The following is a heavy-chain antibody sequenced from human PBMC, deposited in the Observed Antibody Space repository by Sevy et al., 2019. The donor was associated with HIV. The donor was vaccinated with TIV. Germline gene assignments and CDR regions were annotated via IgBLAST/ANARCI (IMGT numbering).Heavy chain of an antibody. CDR2: IYYSGST. J-gene: IGHJ6*02. D-gene: IGHD6-6*01. Sequence: SETLSLTCTVSGGSISSSSYYWGWIRQPPGKGLEWIGSIYYSGSTYYNPSLKSRVTISVDTSKNQFSLKLSSVTAADTAVYYCARRMSIAARHYYYGMDVWGQGTTVTVSS. CDR1: GGSISSSSYY. V-gene: IGHV4-39*01. CDR3: ARRMSIAARHYYYGMDV.